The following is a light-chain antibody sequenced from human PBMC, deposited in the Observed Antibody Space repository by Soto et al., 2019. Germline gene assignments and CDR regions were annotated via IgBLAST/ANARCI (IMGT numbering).Light chain of an antibody. Sequence: AIPMTQSPSSLSASVGERVTITCRASQGIANELGWYQQKPGKAPQLLIYAASTLESGVPSRFSGSGSGTDFTLTISSLRPEDFATYYCLQDYNYPRTFGQGTKVEIK. CDR3: LQDYNYPRT. V-gene: IGKV1-6*01. J-gene: IGKJ1*01. CDR1: QGIANE. CDR2: AAS.